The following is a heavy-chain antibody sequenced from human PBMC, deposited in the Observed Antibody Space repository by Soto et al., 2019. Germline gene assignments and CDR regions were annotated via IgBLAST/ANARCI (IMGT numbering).Heavy chain of an antibody. J-gene: IGHJ6*03. Sequence: SETLSLTCTFSGGSISSYYWSLIRQPTGKGLEWIGYIYYSGSTNYNPSLKSRVTISVDTSKNQFSLKLSSVTAADTAVYYCARLMYSSGFYYYYYYMDVWGKGTTVTVSS. CDR1: GGSISSYY. V-gene: IGHV4-59*01. CDR3: ARLMYSSGFYYYYYYMDV. CDR2: IYYSGST. D-gene: IGHD6-19*01.